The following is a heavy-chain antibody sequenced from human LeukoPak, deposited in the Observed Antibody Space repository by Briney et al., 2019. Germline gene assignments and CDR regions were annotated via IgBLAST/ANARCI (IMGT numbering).Heavy chain of an antibody. CDR3: ARRYGSGSYFGWYFDL. D-gene: IGHD3-10*01. Sequence: PGGSLRLSCAASGFTFSDYYMSWIRQPPGKGLEWIGEINHSGSTNYNPSLKSRVTISVDTSKNQFSLKLSSVTAADTAVYYCARRYGSGSYFGWYFDLWGRGTLVTVSS. CDR2: INHSGST. V-gene: IGHV4-34*01. J-gene: IGHJ2*01. CDR1: GFTFSDYY.